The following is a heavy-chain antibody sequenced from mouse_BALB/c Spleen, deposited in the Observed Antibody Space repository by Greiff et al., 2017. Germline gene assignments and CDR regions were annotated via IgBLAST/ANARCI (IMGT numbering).Heavy chain of an antibody. D-gene: IGHD2-4*01. CDR1: GYSITSGYY. V-gene: IGHV3-6*02. CDR2: ISYDGSN. Sequence: EVQLVESGPGLVKPSQSLSLTCSVTGYSITSGYYWNWIRQFPGNKLEWMGYISYDGSNNYNPSLKNRISITRDTSKNQFFLKLNSVTTEDTATYYCAGSTMITTAYWGQGTLVTVSA. CDR3: AGSTMITTAY. J-gene: IGHJ3*01.